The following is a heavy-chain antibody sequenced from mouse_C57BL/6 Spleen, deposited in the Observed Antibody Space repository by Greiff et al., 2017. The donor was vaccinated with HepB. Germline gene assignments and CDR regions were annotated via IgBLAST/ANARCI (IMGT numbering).Heavy chain of an antibody. CDR3: TRVYDSHWYFDV. V-gene: IGHV5-9-1*02. CDR2: ISSGGDDI. CDR1: GFTFSSYA. D-gene: IGHD1-1*01. J-gene: IGHJ1*03. Sequence: EVKLMESGEGLVKPGGSLKLSCAASGFTFSSYAMSWVRQTPEKRLEWVAYISSGGDDIYYADTVKGRFTISRDNARNTLYLQMSSLKSEDTAMYYCTRVYDSHWYFDVWGTGTTVTVSS.